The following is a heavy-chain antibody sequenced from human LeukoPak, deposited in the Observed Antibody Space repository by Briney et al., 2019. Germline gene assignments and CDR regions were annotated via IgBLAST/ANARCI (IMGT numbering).Heavy chain of an antibody. CDR1: GGSLSSGGYY. CDR3: ARVSSARNGFDY. CDR2: IYYSGST. Sequence: SATLSLTCTVSGGSLSSGGYYWGWIRKHPGMGLEWIGSIYYSGSTYYTPSLKSRVNISVDTSKSQFALNLTSVTAADTAVYYCARVSSARNGFDYWGQGTLVTVSS. D-gene: IGHD1-14*01. J-gene: IGHJ4*02. V-gene: IGHV4-31*03.